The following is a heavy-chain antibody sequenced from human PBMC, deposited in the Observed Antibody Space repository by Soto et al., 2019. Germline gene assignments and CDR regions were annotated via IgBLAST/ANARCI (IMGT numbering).Heavy chain of an antibody. CDR1: GFPFSSYW. CDR2: IKSDGSGT. D-gene: IGHD3-22*01. Sequence: EVQLVESGGGLVQPGESLRLSCAASGFPFSSYWMHWVRQAPGKGLVWVSRIKSDGSGTYYADSVQDRFTISRDNARNTLYLQMNSLRVEDTSVYFYASGDGDRYDGNGYLGRHWGQGTLFTVST. J-gene: IGHJ4*02. V-gene: IGHV3-74*01. CDR3: ASGDGDRYDGNGYLGRH.